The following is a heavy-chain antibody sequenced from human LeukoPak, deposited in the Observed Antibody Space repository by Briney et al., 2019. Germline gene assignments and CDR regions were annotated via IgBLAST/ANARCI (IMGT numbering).Heavy chain of an antibody. J-gene: IGHJ4*02. CDR3: AKDLAYSSEF. CDR1: GFTFSNYA. D-gene: IGHD6-19*01. CDR2: ISGSGGST. Sequence: GGSLRLSCTASGFTFSNYAMSWVRQAPGKGLEWVSAISGSGGSTYYADAVKGRFTISRDNSKNTLYLQMNSLRAEDTAVYYCAKDLAYSSEFWGQGTLVTVSS. V-gene: IGHV3-23*01.